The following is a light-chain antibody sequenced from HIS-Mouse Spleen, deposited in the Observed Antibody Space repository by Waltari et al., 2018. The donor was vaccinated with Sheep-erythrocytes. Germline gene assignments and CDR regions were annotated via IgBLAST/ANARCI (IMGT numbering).Light chain of an antibody. Sequence: QSALTQPASVSGSPGQSITISCTGTSSDVGGYNYVSWYQQHPGKAPKLMIYEVSKRPSGVSNRFSGSKSGNPASLTISGLQAEDEADYYCSSYTSSSTQVFGGGTKLTVL. CDR1: SSDVGGYNY. CDR3: SSYTSSSTQV. J-gene: IGLJ2*01. V-gene: IGLV2-14*01. CDR2: EVS.